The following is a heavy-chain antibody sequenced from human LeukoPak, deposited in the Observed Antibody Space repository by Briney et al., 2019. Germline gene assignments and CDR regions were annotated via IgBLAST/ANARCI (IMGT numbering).Heavy chain of an antibody. D-gene: IGHD2-2*01. CDR2: IYYSGST. V-gene: IGHV4-30-4*01. CDR3: AREKRQYGNWFDP. Sequence: SETLSLTCTLSGGSISSGDYYWSWIRQPPGKGLEWIGYIYYSGSTYYNPSLKSQVTISVDTSKNQFSLKLSSVTAADTAVYYCAREKRQYGNWFDPWGQGTLVTVSS. CDR1: GGSISSGDYY. J-gene: IGHJ5*02.